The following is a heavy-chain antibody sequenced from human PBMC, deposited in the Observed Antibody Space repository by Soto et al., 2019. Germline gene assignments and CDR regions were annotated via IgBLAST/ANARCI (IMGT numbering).Heavy chain of an antibody. D-gene: IGHD3-3*01. CDR3: ARFSITIVGVVSASLDP. V-gene: IGHV4-61*01. CDR1: GGSVSSGSYY. CDR2: IYYSGST. Sequence: QVQLQESGPGLVKPSETLSLTCTVSGGSVSSGSYYWSWIRQPPGKGLEWIGYIYYSGSTNYNPALKSRGTRSVDTSKNQFSLKLSSVTAADTAVYYCARFSITIVGVVSASLDPWGQGTLVTVSS. J-gene: IGHJ5*02.